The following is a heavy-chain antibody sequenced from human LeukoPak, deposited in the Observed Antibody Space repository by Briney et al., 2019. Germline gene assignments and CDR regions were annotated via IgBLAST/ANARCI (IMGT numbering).Heavy chain of an antibody. CDR1: GYTFTSYG. V-gene: IGHV1-18*01. Sequence: AASVKVSCKASGYTFTSYGISWVRQAPGQGLEWMGWISAYNGNTNYAQKFQGRVTMTRDTSTSTVYMELSSLRSEDTAVYYCARGPRITMVRGGQWYYYMDVWGKGTTVTISS. CDR2: ISAYNGNT. J-gene: IGHJ6*03. CDR3: ARGPRITMVRGGQWYYYMDV. D-gene: IGHD3-10*01.